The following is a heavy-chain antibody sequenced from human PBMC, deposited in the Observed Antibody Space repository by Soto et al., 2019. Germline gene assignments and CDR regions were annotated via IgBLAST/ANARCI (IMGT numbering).Heavy chain of an antibody. CDR3: ARARSITIFGVVISLGWFDP. J-gene: IGHJ5*02. CDR2: IYPGDSDT. Sequence: ESLKISCKGSGYSFTSYWIGWVRQMPGKGLEWMGIIYPGDSDTRYSPSFQGQVTISADKSISTAYLQWSSLKASDTAMYYCARARSITIFGVVISLGWFDPWGQGTLVTVSS. D-gene: IGHD3-3*01. V-gene: IGHV5-51*01. CDR1: GYSFTSYW.